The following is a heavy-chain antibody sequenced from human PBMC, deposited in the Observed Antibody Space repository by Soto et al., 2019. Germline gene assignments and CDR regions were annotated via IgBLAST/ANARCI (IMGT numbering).Heavy chain of an antibody. D-gene: IGHD1-26*01. CDR3: ARDGSYGSYYFDY. V-gene: IGHV3-21*01. J-gene: IGHJ4*02. Sequence: GGSLRLSCAASGFTFSSYSMNWVRQAPGKGLEWVSSISSSSSYIYYADSVKGRFTISRDNAKNSLYLQMNSLRAEDTAVYYCARDGSYGSYYFDYWGQGTLVTVSS. CDR2: ISSSSSYI. CDR1: GFTFSSYS.